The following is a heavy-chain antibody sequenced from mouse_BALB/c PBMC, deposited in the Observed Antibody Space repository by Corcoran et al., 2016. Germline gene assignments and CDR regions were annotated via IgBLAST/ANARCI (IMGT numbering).Heavy chain of an antibody. J-gene: IGHJ2*01. V-gene: IGHV14-3*02. CDR3: ARSVDY. CDR2: IDPANGNT. CDR1: GFNIKDTY. Sequence: EVQQQQSGAELVKPGASVELSCTASGFNIKDTYMHWVKQMPEQGLEWIGRIDPANGNTKYDPKFQGKATITADTSSNTAYVQLSSLTSEDTAVYYCARSVDYWGQGTTLTVSS.